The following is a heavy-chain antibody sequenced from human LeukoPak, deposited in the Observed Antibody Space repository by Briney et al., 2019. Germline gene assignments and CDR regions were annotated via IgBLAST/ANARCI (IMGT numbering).Heavy chain of an antibody. CDR2: ISWDGGST. CDR3: ARVLHKRNYDSSGYYGY. J-gene: IGHJ4*02. D-gene: IGHD3-22*01. CDR1: GFTFDDYA. V-gene: IGHV3-43D*03. Sequence: GGSLRLSCAASGFTFDDYAMHWVRQAPGKGLEWVSLISWDGGSTYYADSVKGRFTISRDNAKNSLSLQMNSLRAEDTAVYYCARVLHKRNYDSSGYYGYWGQGTLVTVSS.